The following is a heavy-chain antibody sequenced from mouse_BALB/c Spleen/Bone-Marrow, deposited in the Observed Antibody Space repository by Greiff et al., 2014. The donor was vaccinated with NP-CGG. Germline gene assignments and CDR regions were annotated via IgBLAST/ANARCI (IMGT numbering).Heavy chain of an antibody. CDR3: AREGVDYFDY. J-gene: IGHJ2*01. CDR2: INPYNDAT. Sequence: VQLQQSGPELVKPGASVKMSCKASGYTFTNYVIHWVKQKPGQGLEWIGYINPYNDATKFNERFKGKATLTSDKSSSTAYMVLSSLTSEDSAVYYCAREGVDYFDYWGQGTTLTVSS. CDR1: GYTFTNYV. V-gene: IGHV1-14*01.